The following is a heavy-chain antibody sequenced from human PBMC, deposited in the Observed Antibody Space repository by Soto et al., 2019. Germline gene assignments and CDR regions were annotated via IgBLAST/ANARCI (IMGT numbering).Heavy chain of an antibody. V-gene: IGHV5-51*01. J-gene: IGHJ5*02. CDR2: MYPGDSDT. Sequence: PGESLKISCKASGYSFTATYWIGLVRQTPGKGLEWMGIMYPGDSDTRYSPSFQGQVTISADKSNTTAYLQWSSLKASDSAMYYCARDVDTAMEPWGQGTLVTVSS. D-gene: IGHD5-18*01. CDR3: ARDVDTAMEP. CDR1: GYSFTATYW.